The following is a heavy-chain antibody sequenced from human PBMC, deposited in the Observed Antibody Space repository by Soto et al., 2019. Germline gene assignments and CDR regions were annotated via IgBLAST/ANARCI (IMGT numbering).Heavy chain of an antibody. Sequence: GGLLSLSCATSGFTYINYSMSWVRQAPGKGLEWVSLVSGDGGTTYYADSVKGRFTISRDNSKNTLYLQMSGLRAEDTAVYYCPKVPDKDTWGQETLFTVSS. CDR3: PKVPDKDT. J-gene: IGHJ5*02. V-gene: IGHV3-23*01. D-gene: IGHD2-15*01. CDR1: GFTYINYS. CDR2: VSGDGGTT.